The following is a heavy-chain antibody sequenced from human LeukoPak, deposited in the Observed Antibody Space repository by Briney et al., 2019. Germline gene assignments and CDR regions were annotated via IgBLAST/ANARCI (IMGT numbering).Heavy chain of an antibody. V-gene: IGHV4-34*01. Sequence: PSETLSLTCAVYGGSFSGYYWSWIRQPPGKGLKWIGEVNHSGSTNYNPSLKSRVTISVDTSKNQFSLELSSVTAADTAVYYCARGDTLAARPGRFDYWGQGTLVTVSS. J-gene: IGHJ4*02. CDR3: ARGDTLAARPGRFDY. CDR1: GGSFSGYY. CDR2: VNHSGST. D-gene: IGHD6-6*01.